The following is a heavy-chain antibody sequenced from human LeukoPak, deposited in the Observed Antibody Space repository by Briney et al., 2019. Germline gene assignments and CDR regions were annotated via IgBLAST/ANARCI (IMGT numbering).Heavy chain of an antibody. J-gene: IGHJ4*02. CDR2: IYYSGST. D-gene: IGHD6-19*01. Sequence: SSETLSLTCTVSGGSISSGGYYWSWIRQHPGKGLEWIGYIYYSGSTYYNPSLKSRVTISVDTSKNQFSLKLSSVTAADTAVYYCARVHSSGFNFDYWGQGTLVTVSS. V-gene: IGHV4-31*03. CDR1: GGSISSGGYY. CDR3: ARVHSSGFNFDY.